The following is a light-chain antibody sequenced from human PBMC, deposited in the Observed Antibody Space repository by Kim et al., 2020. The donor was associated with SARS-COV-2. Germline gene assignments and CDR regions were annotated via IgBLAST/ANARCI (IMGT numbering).Light chain of an antibody. J-gene: IGLJ2*01. CDR1: KLGDKY. CDR2: QDS. V-gene: IGLV3-1*01. CDR3: QAWDSSTVV. Sequence: SYELTQPPSVSVYPGQTASITCPGDKLGDKYACWYQQKPGQSPVLVIYQDSKRPTGIPERFSGSNTGNTATLTISGTQAMDEADYYCQAWDSSTVVFGGG.